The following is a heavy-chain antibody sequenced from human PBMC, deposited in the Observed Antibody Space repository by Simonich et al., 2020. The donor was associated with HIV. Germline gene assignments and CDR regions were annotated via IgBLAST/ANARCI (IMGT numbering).Heavy chain of an antibody. Sequence: EVQLVESGGGLVKPGGSLRLSCAASGFTFSSYSMNWVRQGPGKGLEWVSSTSSSSSYIYYADSVKGRFTISRDNAKNSLYLQMNSLRAEDTAVYYCARDGRKGSSTSCSDYWGQGTLVTVSS. CDR1: GFTFSSYS. V-gene: IGHV3-21*01. D-gene: IGHD2-2*01. CDR3: ARDGRKGSSTSCSDY. CDR2: TSSSSSYI. J-gene: IGHJ4*02.